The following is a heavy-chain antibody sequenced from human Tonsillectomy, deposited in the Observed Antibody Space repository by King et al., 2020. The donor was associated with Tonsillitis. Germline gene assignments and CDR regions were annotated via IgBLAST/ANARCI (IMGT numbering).Heavy chain of an antibody. CDR2: LRYVGNYK. CDR3: AKDLITVAGFSYYAMDV. J-gene: IGHJ6*02. Sequence: VQLVESGGGVVQPGGSLRLSCAASGFTFRSYGMHWVRQAPGKGLEWVAFLRYVGNYKYYADSVKGRFTISRDNSKNTLYLQMNSLRAEDTAVYYCAKDLITVAGFSYYAMDVWGQGTTVTVSS. D-gene: IGHD6-19*01. CDR1: GFTFRSYG. V-gene: IGHV3-30*02.